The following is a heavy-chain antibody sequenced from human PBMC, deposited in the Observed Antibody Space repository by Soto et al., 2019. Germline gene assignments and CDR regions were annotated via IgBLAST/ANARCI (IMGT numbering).Heavy chain of an antibody. D-gene: IGHD2-8*02. V-gene: IGHV4-39*07. CDR2: IYYSGSA. CDR3: ARDKITGLFDY. CDR1: GGSISSGDYY. J-gene: IGHJ4*02. Sequence: PSETLSLTCTVSGGSISSGDYYWGWIRQPPGKGLEWIATIYYSGSASYNPSLRSRVTISVDTSKNQFSLKLTSVTAADTAVYYCARDKITGLFDYWGQGTLVTVSS.